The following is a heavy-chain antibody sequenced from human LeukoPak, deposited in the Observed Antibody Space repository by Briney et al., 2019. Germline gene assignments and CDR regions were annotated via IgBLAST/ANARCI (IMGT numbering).Heavy chain of an antibody. CDR1: GFIFSSYG. CDR2: IRYDGSRK. Sequence: PGGSLRLSCAASGFIFSSYGMHWVRQAPDKGLEWVAFIRYDGSRKYYADSVKGRFTISRDNSKNTLYLQMNSLRAEDTAMYYCARDYYDSSGYYGPDDAFDIWGQGTMVTVSS. V-gene: IGHV3-30*02. D-gene: IGHD3-22*01. J-gene: IGHJ3*02. CDR3: ARDYYDSSGYYGPDDAFDI.